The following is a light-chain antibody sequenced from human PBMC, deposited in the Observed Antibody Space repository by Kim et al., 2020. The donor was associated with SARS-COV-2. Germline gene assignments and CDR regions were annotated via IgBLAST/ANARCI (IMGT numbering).Light chain of an antibody. CDR2: VYSDGRH. CDR1: SGRVNCA. Sequence: ASVKLTCTLRSGRVNCAIAWLQQQPGKGPRYLMRVYSDGRHTKGDGIPDRFSGSSSGSEYSLTISSLQSEDEADYYCQTWGSGIGVFGGGTQLTVL. V-gene: IGLV4-69*01. CDR3: QTWGSGIGV. J-gene: IGLJ2*01.